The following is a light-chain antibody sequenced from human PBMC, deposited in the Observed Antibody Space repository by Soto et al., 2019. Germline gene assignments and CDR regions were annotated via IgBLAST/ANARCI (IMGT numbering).Light chain of an antibody. V-gene: IGKV3-20*01. J-gene: IGKJ5*01. CDR2: DAS. Sequence: EIVLTQSPGTRSLSPGERATLSCRASQSVDSSYLAWYQQKPGQAPRLLIYDASARATGIPDRFSGSGSGTDFTLTISRLEPEDFAVYYCQQYGSSPITFGQGTRLEIK. CDR1: QSVDSSY. CDR3: QQYGSSPIT.